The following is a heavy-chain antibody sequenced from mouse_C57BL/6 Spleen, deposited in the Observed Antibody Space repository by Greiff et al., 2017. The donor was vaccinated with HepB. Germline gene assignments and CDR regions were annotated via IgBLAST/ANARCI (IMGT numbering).Heavy chain of an antibody. J-gene: IGHJ2*01. CDR3: ARGGSLED. CDR1: GFTFSDYG. V-gene: IGHV5-17*01. Sequence: EVKLVESGGGLVKPGGSLKLSCAASGFTFSDYGMHWVRQAPEKGLEWVAYISSGSSTIYYADTVKGRFTISRDNAKNTLFLQMTSLRSEDTAMYYCARGGSLEDWGQGTTLTVSS. CDR2: ISSGSSTI. D-gene: IGHD6-1*01.